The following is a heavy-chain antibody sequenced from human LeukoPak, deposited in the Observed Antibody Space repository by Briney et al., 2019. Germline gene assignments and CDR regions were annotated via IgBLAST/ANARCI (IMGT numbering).Heavy chain of an antibody. Sequence: GGSLRLSCAASGFTFSSYAMHWVRQAPGKGLEWVAVISYDGSNKYYADSVKGRFTISRDNSKNTLYLQMNSLRAEDTAVYYCARDLPFDYWGQGTLVTVSS. V-gene: IGHV3-30-3*01. CDR2: ISYDGSNK. CDR3: ARDLPFDY. J-gene: IGHJ4*02. CDR1: GFTFSSYA.